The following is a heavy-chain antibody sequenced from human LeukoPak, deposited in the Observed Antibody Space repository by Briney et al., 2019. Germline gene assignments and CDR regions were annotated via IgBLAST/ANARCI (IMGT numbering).Heavy chain of an antibody. D-gene: IGHD2-15*01. V-gene: IGHV3-23*01. CDR1: GFTFSSYA. J-gene: IGHJ4*02. Sequence: TGGSLRLSCAASGFTFSSYAMSWVRQAPGKGLEWVSSISGNSGYTYHADSVKGRFTISRDNSKNTLYMQMNSLRAEDTAVYYCAKGNNGCYDSWGQGTLVTVSS. CDR2: ISGNSGYT. CDR3: AKGNNGCYDS.